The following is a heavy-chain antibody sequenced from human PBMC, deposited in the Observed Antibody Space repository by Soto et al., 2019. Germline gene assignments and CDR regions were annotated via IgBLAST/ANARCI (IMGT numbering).Heavy chain of an antibody. CDR2: ISAYNGNT. D-gene: IGHD3-10*01. J-gene: IGHJ4*02. V-gene: IGHV1-18*01. CDR3: ARDFPGGDYGSGSYYKIGY. Sequence: QVQLVQSGAEVKKPGASVKVSCKASGYTFTSYGISWVRQAPGQGLEWMGWISAYNGNTNYAQKLQGRVTMTTDTSTSTAYRELRSLRSDDTAVYYCARDFPGGDYGSGSYYKIGYWGQGTLVTVSS. CDR1: GYTFTSYG.